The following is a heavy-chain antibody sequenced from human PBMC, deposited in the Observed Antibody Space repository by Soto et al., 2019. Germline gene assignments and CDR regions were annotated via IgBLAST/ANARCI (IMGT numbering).Heavy chain of an antibody. CDR1: GFTFSKYA. V-gene: IGHV3-23*01. Sequence: TGGSLRLSCAASGFTFSKYAMSWVRQAPGKGLEWVSAISGSGGSTYYADSVKGRFTISRGNSKNTLYLQMNSLRAEDTAVYYCAYSSTPFDYWGQGTLVTVSS. CDR3: AYSSTPFDY. CDR2: ISGSGGST. D-gene: IGHD6-13*01. J-gene: IGHJ4*02.